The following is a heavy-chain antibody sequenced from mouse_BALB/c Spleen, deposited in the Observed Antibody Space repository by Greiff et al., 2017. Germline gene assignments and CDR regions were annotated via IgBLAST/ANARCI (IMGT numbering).Heavy chain of an antibody. CDR1: GYTFTSYY. Sequence: VMLVESGPELVKPGASVRISCKASGYTFTSYYIHWVKQRPGQGLEWIGWIYPGNVNTKYNEKFKGKATLTADKSSSTAYMQLSSLTSEDSAVYFCATTMITTSFAYWGQGTLVTVSA. V-gene: IGHV1S56*01. CDR3: ATTMITTSFAY. CDR2: IYPGNVNT. D-gene: IGHD2-4*01. J-gene: IGHJ3*01.